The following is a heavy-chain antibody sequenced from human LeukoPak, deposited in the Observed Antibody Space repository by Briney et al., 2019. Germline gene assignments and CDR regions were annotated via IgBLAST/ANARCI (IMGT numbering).Heavy chain of an antibody. CDR1: GFTFSSYA. D-gene: IGHD6-13*01. V-gene: IGHV4-30-2*02. CDR2: IYHSGST. J-gene: IGHJ4*02. CDR3: ASASSSWDYYFDY. Sequence: LRLSCAASGFTFSSYAMSWVRQAPGKGLEWIGYIYHSGSTYYNPSLKSRVTISVDTSKNQFSLKLSSVTAADTAVYYCASASSSWDYYFDYWGQGTLVTVSS.